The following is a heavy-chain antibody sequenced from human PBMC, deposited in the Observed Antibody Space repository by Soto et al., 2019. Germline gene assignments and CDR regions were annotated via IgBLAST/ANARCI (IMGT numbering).Heavy chain of an antibody. CDR1: GFTFSSYG. CDR2: ISYDGSNK. V-gene: IGHV3-30*03. CDR3: ATINPSSGWYGSGDY. D-gene: IGHD6-19*01. Sequence: GGSLRLSCAASGFTFSSYGMHWVRQAPGKGLEWVAVISYDGSNKYYADSVKGRFTISRDNSKNTLYLQMNSLRAEDTAVYYCATINPSSGWYGSGDYWGQGTLVTVSS. J-gene: IGHJ4*02.